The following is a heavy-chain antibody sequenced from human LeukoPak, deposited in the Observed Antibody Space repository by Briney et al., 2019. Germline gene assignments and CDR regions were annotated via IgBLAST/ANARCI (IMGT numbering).Heavy chain of an antibody. J-gene: IGHJ6*03. D-gene: IGHD2-2*01. Sequence: PSETLSLTCTVSGGSISSSSYYWGWIRQPPGKGLEWIGSIYYSGSTYYNPSLKSRVTISVDTSKHQFSLKLSSVTAADTAVYYCARGKYQLLRAYYYYYMDVWGKGTTVTVSS. V-gene: IGHV4-39*01. CDR3: ARGKYQLLRAYYYYYMDV. CDR2: IYYSGST. CDR1: GGSISSSSYY.